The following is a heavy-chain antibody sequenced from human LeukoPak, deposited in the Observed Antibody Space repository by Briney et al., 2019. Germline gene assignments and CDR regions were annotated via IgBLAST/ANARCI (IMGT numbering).Heavy chain of an antibody. D-gene: IGHD3-10*01. J-gene: IGHJ4*02. Sequence: SETLSLTCAVYGGSFSGYYWSGIRQPPGKGLEWIGEINHSGSTNYNPSLKSRVTISVDTSKNQFSLKLSSVTAADTAVYYCARGRLLWFGELLYLVHWGQGTLVTVSS. CDR1: GGSFSGYY. CDR3: ARGRLLWFGELLYLVH. CDR2: INHSGST. V-gene: IGHV4-34*01.